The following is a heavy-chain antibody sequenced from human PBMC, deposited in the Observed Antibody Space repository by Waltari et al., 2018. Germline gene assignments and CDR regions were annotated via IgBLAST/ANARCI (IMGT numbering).Heavy chain of an antibody. V-gene: IGHV4-39*07. J-gene: IGHJ6*02. D-gene: IGHD3-10*01. Sequence: QVQLQESGPGLVKPSETLSLTCSVSGGSTSSTSFSWAWLRQPPGKGLEWSASVYYSGRTYDTPSLKSRVTMIIDTSKNQFSLRLSSVTAADTAVYYCARDMVQGENGMDGWGQGTTVIVSS. CDR2: VYYSGRT. CDR3: ARDMVQGENGMDG. CDR1: GGSTSSTSFS.